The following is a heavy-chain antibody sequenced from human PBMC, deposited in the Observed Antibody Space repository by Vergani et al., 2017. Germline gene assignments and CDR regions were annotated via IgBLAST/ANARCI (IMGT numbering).Heavy chain of an antibody. V-gene: IGHV4-39*01. CDR2: IYYSGST. Sequence: QLQLQESGPGLVKPSETLSLTCTVSGGSISSSSYYWGWIRQPPGKGLEWIGSIYYSGSTYYNPSLKSRVTLSVDTSKNQFSLKLSSVTAADTAVYYCARHSLYDSRGYYVDYWGQGTLVTVSS. CDR1: GGSISSSSYY. D-gene: IGHD3-22*01. CDR3: ARHSLYDSRGYYVDY. J-gene: IGHJ4*02.